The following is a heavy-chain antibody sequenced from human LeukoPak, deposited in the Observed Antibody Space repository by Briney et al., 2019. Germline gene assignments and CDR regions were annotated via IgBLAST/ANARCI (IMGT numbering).Heavy chain of an antibody. CDR1: GLTFSTYG. J-gene: IGHJ4*02. CDR2: ISYDGRNK. V-gene: IGHV3-30*18. CDR3: AKDGDYYGSGSKGYYFDY. Sequence: PGRSLRLSCAASGLTFSTYGMHWVRQAPGKGLEWVAVISYDGRNKYYPDSVKGRFTFTKDNSKNTLYLQMNSLRAEDTAVYYCAKDGDYYGSGSKGYYFDYWGQGTLVTVSS. D-gene: IGHD3-10*01.